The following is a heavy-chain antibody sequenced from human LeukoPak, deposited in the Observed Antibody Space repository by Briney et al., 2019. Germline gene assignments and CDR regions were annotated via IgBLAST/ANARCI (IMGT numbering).Heavy chain of an antibody. Sequence: TGGSLRLSCAASGFTFSSYSMNWVRQAPGKGLEWVSSISSSSSYIYYADSVKGRFTISRDNAKNSLYLQMNSLRAEDTAVYYCARAPARMGGYFDYWGQGTLVTVSS. D-gene: IGHD1-26*01. CDR1: GFTFSSYS. J-gene: IGHJ4*02. CDR3: ARAPARMGGYFDY. V-gene: IGHV3-21*01. CDR2: ISSSSSYI.